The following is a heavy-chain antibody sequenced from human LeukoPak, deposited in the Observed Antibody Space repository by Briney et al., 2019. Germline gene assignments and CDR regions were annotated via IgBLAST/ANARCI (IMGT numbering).Heavy chain of an antibody. CDR2: INHSGST. CDR1: GGSISSGGYY. Sequence: SSETLSLTCTVSGGSISSGGYYWSWIRQHPGKGLEWIGEINHSGSTNYNPSLKSRVTISVDTSKNQFSLKLSSVTAADTAVYYCARAPQVVITYQYYFDYWGQGTLVTVSS. J-gene: IGHJ4*02. CDR3: ARAPQVVITYQYYFDY. D-gene: IGHD3-22*01. V-gene: IGHV4-39*07.